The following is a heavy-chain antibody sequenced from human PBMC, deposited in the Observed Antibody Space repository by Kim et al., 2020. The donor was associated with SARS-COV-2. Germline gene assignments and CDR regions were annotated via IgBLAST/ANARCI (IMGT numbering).Heavy chain of an antibody. CDR2: ISSSSSFI. D-gene: IGHD5-12*01. Sequence: GGSLRLSCAASGFTFISYTMNWVRQAPGKGLEWVSSISSSSSFIYYADSVKGRFTISRDNAKNSLYLQMNSLRAEDTAVYYCARDRLRAGYNEGNYYFDYWGQGTLVTVSS. CDR3: ARDRLRAGYNEGNYYFDY. CDR1: GFTFISYT. J-gene: IGHJ4*02. V-gene: IGHV3-21*01.